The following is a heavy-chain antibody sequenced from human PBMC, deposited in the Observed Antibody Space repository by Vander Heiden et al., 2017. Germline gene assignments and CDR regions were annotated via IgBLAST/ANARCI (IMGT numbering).Heavy chain of an antibody. D-gene: IGHD1-26*01. CDR2: SRGSGGST. CDR1: GFTFSSYA. CDR3: AKDPSGSYRGYFDY. J-gene: IGHJ4*02. Sequence: EVQLLESGGGLVQPGGSLRLSCAASGFTFSSYAMSWVRQAPGKGVEWGSASRGSGGSTYYADSVKGRFTISRDNSKNTLYLQMNSLRAEDTAVYYCAKDPSGSYRGYFDYWGQGTLVTVSS. V-gene: IGHV3-23*01.